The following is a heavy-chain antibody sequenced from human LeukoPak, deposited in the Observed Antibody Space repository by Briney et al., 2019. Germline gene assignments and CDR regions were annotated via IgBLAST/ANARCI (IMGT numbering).Heavy chain of an antibody. CDR2: IYSSGST. D-gene: IGHD3-22*01. Sequence: SETLSLTCTVSGGSISSYYWSWIRKPAGKGLEWIGRIYSSGSTNYNPSLKSRVTMSVDTSKNQFSLKLSSVTAAATALYYCARSAYYYDSSGSFDYWGQGTLVTVSS. V-gene: IGHV4-4*07. CDR3: ARSAYYYDSSGSFDY. J-gene: IGHJ4*02. CDR1: GGSISSYY.